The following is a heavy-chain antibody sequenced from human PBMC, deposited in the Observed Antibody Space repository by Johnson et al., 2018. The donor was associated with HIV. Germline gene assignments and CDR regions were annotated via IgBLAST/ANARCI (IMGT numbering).Heavy chain of an antibody. CDR1: GITISRNW. CDR2: INSDGSST. CDR3: ARRSGITMISGDAFDI. Sequence: VQLVESGGGLVQPGGSLRLSCAASGITISRNWMHWVRQAPGKGPVWVSRINSDGSSTTYADSVKGRFTISRDNAKKTLYLQMSSLRAEDTALYYCARRSGITMISGDAFDIWGQGTMVTVSS. J-gene: IGHJ3*02. D-gene: IGHD3-22*01. V-gene: IGHV3-74*02.